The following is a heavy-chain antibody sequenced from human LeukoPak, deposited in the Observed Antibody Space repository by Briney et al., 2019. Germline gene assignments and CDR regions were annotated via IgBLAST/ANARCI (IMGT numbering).Heavy chain of an antibody. CDR2: VSISGGT. CDR3: ARLRNVVLFDY. Sequence: PSETLSLTCTVSGDSISSDISYWSWIRQPAGKELEWIGRVSISGGTNYNPSLRSRVTISVDTSKNQFSLILSSVTAADTAMYFCARLRNVVLFDYWGQGTLVTASS. CDR1: GDSISSDISY. J-gene: IGHJ4*02. V-gene: IGHV4-61*02. D-gene: IGHD2-15*01.